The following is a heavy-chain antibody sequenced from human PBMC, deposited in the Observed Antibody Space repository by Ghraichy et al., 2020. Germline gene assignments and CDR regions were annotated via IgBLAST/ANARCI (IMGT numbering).Heavy chain of an antibody. CDR2: ISYDGSHN. Sequence: GGSLRLSCAASGFNFDNYAIHWVRQAPGKGLEWVAVISYDGSHNYFADSVKGRFTISRDNSKNTLYLQMNNLRAEDTAVYYCARDRSFRELLLRTTEFDYWCQGTVVTVSS. CDR1: GFNFDNYA. V-gene: IGHV3-30*03. J-gene: IGHJ4*02. CDR3: ARDRSFRELLLRTTEFDY. D-gene: IGHD3-10*01.